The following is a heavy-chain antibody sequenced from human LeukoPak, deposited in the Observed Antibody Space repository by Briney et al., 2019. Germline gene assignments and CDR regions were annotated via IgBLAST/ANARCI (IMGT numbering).Heavy chain of an antibody. Sequence: PSETLSLTCAVSGASVSNSHWNWIRQFPGKGLEWIGCLSYTGKTDYNPSLSSRVTISLGTSNTQVSLKLKSVTAADTAVYYCSEGYFEPFAHWGPGTLVTVSS. CDR2: LSYTGKT. CDR1: GASVSNSH. J-gene: IGHJ4*02. CDR3: SEGYFEPFAH. V-gene: IGHV4-59*02. D-gene: IGHD2/OR15-2a*01.